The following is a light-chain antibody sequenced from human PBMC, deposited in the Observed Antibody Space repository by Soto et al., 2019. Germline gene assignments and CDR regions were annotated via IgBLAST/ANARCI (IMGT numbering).Light chain of an antibody. CDR1: QSISSW. CDR2: KAS. V-gene: IGKV1-5*03. J-gene: IGKJ4*01. Sequence: DIQMTQSPSTLSASVGDRVTITCRASQSISSWLAWYQQKPGKAPKLLIYKASSLESGVPSRFSGSGSGTEFTLTISSLQPDDFAPYYCQQSYSTPPSFGGGTKVDIK. CDR3: QQSYSTPPS.